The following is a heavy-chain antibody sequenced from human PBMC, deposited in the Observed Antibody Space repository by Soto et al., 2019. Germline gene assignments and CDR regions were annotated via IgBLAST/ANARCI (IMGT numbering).Heavy chain of an antibody. Sequence: ASVKVSCKASGYTFTSYDINWVRQATGQGLEWMGWMNPNSGNTGYAQKFQGRVTMTRNTSISTAYMELSSLRSEDTAVYYCARGAPITHTYYDFWCFYKKLYYYYYMDVWGKGTTVTVSS. CDR2: MNPNSGNT. CDR3: ARGAPITHTYYDFWCFYKKLYYYYYMDV. V-gene: IGHV1-8*01. D-gene: IGHD3-3*01. J-gene: IGHJ6*03. CDR1: GYTFTSYD.